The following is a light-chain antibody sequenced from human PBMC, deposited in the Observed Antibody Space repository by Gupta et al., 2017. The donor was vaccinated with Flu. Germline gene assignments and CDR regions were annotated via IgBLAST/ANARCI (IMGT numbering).Light chain of an antibody. V-gene: IGKV1-5*03. CDR3: QQYISYSST. Sequence: DIQMTQSPSTLSASVGDRVTITCRASQSISTWLAWYQQKPGEAPKLLIYKTSGVKSGVPSRFSGSGSGTEFTLTISGLQPDDFAIYYCQQYISYSSTFGPGTKVEIK. J-gene: IGKJ3*01. CDR1: QSISTW. CDR2: KTS.